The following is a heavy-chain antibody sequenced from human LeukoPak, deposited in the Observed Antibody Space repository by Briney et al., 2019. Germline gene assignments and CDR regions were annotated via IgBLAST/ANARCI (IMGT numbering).Heavy chain of an antibody. D-gene: IGHD6-6*01. J-gene: IGHJ4*02. CDR3: AMGIAARPFDY. CDR1: GFTFGDYY. CDR2: ISSSGNSI. V-gene: IGHV3-11*04. Sequence: GGSLRLSCAASGFTFGDYYMSWIRQAPGKGLEWVSYISSSGNSISYADSVKGRFTISRDNAKNSLYLQMNSLRAEDTAVYYYAMGIAARPFDYWGQGTLVTVSS.